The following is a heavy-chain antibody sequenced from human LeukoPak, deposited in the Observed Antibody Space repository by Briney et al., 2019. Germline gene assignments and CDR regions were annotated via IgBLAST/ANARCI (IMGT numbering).Heavy chain of an antibody. V-gene: IGHV3-64D*09. CDR3: VKDDSYYYDSSGRDS. Sequence: GGSLRLSCSASGFTFSSYIMHWARQAQGKGLEYVSAITSNGDTTYYADSVKGRVTISRDNSKNTLYLQMSSLRAEDTAVYYCVKDDSYYYDSSGRDSWGQGTLVTVSS. J-gene: IGHJ4*02. CDR1: GFTFSSYI. CDR2: ITSNGDTT. D-gene: IGHD3-22*01.